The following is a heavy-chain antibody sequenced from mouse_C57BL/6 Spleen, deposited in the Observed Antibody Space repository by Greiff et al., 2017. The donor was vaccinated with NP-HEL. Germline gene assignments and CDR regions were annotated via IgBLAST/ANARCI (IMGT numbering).Heavy chain of an antibody. CDR2: IHPNSGST. Sequence: QVQLQQPGAELVKPGASVKLSCKAPGYTFTSYWLHWLKQRPGQGLEWIGMIHPNSGSTNYNEKFKSKATLTVDKSSSTAYMQLSSLTSEDSAVYYCARGGTLFAYWGQGTLVTVSA. CDR1: GYTFTSYW. J-gene: IGHJ3*01. CDR3: ARGGTLFAY. V-gene: IGHV1-64*01. D-gene: IGHD3-3*01.